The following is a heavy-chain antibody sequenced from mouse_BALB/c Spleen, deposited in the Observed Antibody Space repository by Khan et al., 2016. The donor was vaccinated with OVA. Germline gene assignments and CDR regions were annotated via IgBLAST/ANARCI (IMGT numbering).Heavy chain of an antibody. CDR1: GYSFTSYY. J-gene: IGHJ3*01. D-gene: IGHD3-3*01. V-gene: IGHV1S135*01. Sequence: EVQLQESGPELMKPGASVNISCKASGYSFTSYYIHWVKQSHGKSLEWIGYIDPFNGGTDYNQKFKGKATLTVDKSSNTAYMHLSSLTSEDSAVXYCARGTFDYWGQGTLVTVSA. CDR3: ARGTFDY. CDR2: IDPFNGGT.